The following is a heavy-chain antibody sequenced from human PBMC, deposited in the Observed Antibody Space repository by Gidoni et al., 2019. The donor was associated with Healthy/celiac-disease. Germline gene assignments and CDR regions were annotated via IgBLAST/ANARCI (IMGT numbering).Heavy chain of an antibody. Sequence: EVQLVESGGGLVQPGRSLILSCAAAEFTFADYAMNWFRQAPGQGLVWVSGISWNSGSIGYADSVKGRFTISRDNAKHSLYLQIIILRAEDTALDHCAKDIGPYYGMDGWGQGTTVTVSS. CDR3: AKDIGPYYGMDG. J-gene: IGHJ6*02. CDR2: ISWNSGSI. V-gene: IGHV3-9*01. CDR1: EFTFADYA.